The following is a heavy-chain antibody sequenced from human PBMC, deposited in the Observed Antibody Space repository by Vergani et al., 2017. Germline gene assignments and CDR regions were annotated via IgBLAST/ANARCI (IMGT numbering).Heavy chain of an antibody. CDR1: GGSFSGYY. Sequence: QVQLQQWGAGLLKPSETLSLTCAVYGGSFSGYYWSWIRQPPGKGLEWIGGINHSGSTNYNPSLKSRVTISVDTSKNQFSLKLSSVTAADTAVYYCASPRYYDSSGAFDYWGQGTLVTVSS. V-gene: IGHV4-34*01. CDR2: INHSGST. J-gene: IGHJ4*02. CDR3: ASPRYYDSSGAFDY. D-gene: IGHD3-22*01.